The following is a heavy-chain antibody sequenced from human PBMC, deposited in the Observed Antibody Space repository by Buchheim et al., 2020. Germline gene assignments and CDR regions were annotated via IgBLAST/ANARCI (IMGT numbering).Heavy chain of an antibody. J-gene: IGHJ4*02. V-gene: IGHV1-46*01. CDR2: INPSGGST. Sequence: QVQLVQSGAEVKKPGASVKVSCKASGYTFTSYYMHWVRQAPGQGLEWMGIINPSGGSTSYAQKFQGSVPMIRETSTSTCDMELSSLRSEDTAVYYCARASARYVVTAAIDYWGQGTL. CDR3: ARASARYVVTAAIDY. D-gene: IGHD2-15*01. CDR1: GYTFTSYY.